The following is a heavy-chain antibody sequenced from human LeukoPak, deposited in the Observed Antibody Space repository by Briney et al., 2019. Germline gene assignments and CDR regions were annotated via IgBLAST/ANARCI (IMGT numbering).Heavy chain of an antibody. J-gene: IGHJ3*02. V-gene: IGHV1-46*01. Sequence: ASVKVSCKAFGYTFTGYWMHWVRQAPGQGPEWMGVISPSGGSTIYAQKFKGRVTLTRDMSTSTDYLELSSLRSEDTAVYYCARDGRRWLQFDIKTNAFDIWGQGTMVTVSS. D-gene: IGHD5-24*01. CDR1: GYTFTGYW. CDR3: ARDGRRWLQFDIKTNAFDI. CDR2: ISPSGGST.